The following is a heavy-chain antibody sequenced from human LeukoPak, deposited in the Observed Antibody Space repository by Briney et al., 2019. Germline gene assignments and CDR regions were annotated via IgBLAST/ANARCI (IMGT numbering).Heavy chain of an antibody. V-gene: IGHV4-34*01. CDR1: GGSFSGYY. CDR3: ARKTPGYSYGTGFDY. D-gene: IGHD5-18*01. J-gene: IGHJ4*02. CDR2: INHSGST. Sequence: SETLSLTCAVYGGSFSGYYWSWIRQPPGKGLEWIGEINHSGSTNYNPSLKNRVTISVDTSKNQFSLKLSSVTAADTAVYYCARKTPGYSYGTGFDYWGQGTLVTVSS.